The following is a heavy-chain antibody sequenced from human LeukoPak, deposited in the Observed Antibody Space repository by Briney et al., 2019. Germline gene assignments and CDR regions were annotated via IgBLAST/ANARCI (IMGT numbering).Heavy chain of an antibody. Sequence: GASVKVSCKASGYSYTRFGVGWVRQAPGQGLEWMGWISAYNDDTKYAQKFQGRVTVTSDPATNTAYMELRSLRSGDTAVYFCARRTNYDILTGYSARGYYFDYWGQGTLVTVSA. J-gene: IGHJ4*02. D-gene: IGHD3-9*01. CDR2: ISAYNDDT. CDR3: ARRTNYDILTGYSARGYYFDY. V-gene: IGHV1-18*01. CDR1: GYSYTRFG.